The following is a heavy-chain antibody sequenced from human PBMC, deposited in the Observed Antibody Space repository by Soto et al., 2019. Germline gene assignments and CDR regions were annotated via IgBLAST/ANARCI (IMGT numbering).Heavy chain of an antibody. CDR3: AKDYSGYDYVWGSYRSGGMDV. Sequence: GGSLRLSCVASGFTFSSYGMHWVRQAPGKGLEWVAVISYDGSNKYYADSVKGRFTISRDNSKNTLYLQMNSLRAEDTAVYYCAKDYSGYDYVWGSYRSGGMDVWGQGTTVTVSS. J-gene: IGHJ6*02. CDR1: GFTFSSYG. CDR2: ISYDGSNK. D-gene: IGHD3-16*02. V-gene: IGHV3-30*18.